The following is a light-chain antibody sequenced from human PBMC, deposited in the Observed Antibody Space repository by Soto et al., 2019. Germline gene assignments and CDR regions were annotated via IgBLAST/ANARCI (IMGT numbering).Light chain of an antibody. CDR3: QSYDDSLGGHVI. CDR1: SSYIGAGYD. Sequence: QSVLTQPPSVSGAPGQRVTISCTGSSSYIGAGYDVHWYQQLPGTAPKLLIYANTNQPSGVPDRFSGSKSGTSASLAITGLQAEDEADYYCQSYDDSLGGHVIFGGGTKLTV. V-gene: IGLV1-40*01. J-gene: IGLJ2*01. CDR2: ANT.